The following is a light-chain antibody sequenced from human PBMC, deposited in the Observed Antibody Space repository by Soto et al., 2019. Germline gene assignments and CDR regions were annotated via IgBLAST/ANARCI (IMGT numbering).Light chain of an antibody. CDR2: DAS. CDR3: QKYNSYLWT. J-gene: IGKJ1*01. CDR1: QSVSSY. Sequence: EIVMTQSPATLSLSPGERATLSCRASQSVSSYLAWYQQKPGQAPRLLIYDASNRATGIPARFSGSGSGTEFTLTISSLQPDDFATYYCQKYNSYLWTFGQGTKVDIK. V-gene: IGKV3-11*01.